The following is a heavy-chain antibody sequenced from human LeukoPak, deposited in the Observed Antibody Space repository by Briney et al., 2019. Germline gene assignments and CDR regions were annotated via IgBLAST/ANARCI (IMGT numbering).Heavy chain of an antibody. CDR3: ARGNIAAAGTDY. CDR2: ISSSSSYI. D-gene: IGHD6-13*01. J-gene: IGHJ4*02. CDR1: GFTFSSYS. Sequence: GGSLRLSCAASGFTFSSYSMNWVRQAPEKGLEWVSSISSSSSYIYYADSVKGRFTISRDNAKNSLYLQMNSLRAEDTAVYYCARGNIAAAGTDYWGQGTLVTVSS. V-gene: IGHV3-21*01.